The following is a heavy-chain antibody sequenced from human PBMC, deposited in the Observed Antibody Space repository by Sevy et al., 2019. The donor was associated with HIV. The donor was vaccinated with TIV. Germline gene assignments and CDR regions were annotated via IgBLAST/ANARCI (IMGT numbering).Heavy chain of an antibody. D-gene: IGHD3-3*01. J-gene: IGHJ4*02. Sequence: GGSLRLSCAASGFSFSTYAMTWVRQAPGKGLEWVSGISGSGTSTYHTDSLKGRFTISRDNSKNTVYLQMNNLRAEDTAVYYCGKVSIFGVGGFYDYWGQGTLVTVSS. CDR3: GKVSIFGVGGFYDY. CDR2: ISGSGTST. CDR1: GFSFSTYA. V-gene: IGHV3-23*01.